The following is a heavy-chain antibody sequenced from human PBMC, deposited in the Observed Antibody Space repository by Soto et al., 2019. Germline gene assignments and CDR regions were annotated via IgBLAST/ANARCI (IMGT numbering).Heavy chain of an antibody. CDR1: GYTFTSYD. J-gene: IGHJ4*01. CDR3: VRATFFSESSGYTRCFDY. D-gene: IGHD3-22*01. CDR2: MNPNSGNT. V-gene: IGHV1-8*01. Sequence: ASVKFSCKASGYTFTSYDINWVRQATGQGLEWMGWMNPNSGNTGYAQKFKGRVTMTRNTSISTAYMELSSLKTEDTAVYYCVRATFFSESSGYTRCFDYWGHGTLVTVSS.